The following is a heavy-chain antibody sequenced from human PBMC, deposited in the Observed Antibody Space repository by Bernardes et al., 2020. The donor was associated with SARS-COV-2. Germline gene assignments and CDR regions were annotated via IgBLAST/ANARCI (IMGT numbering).Heavy chain of an antibody. CDR3: ARDNRRWLQSANWYFDL. D-gene: IGHD5-12*01. Sequence: SETLSLTCTVSGGSISSYYWSWIRQPPGKGLEWIGYIYYSGSTNYNPSLKSRVTISVDTPKNQFSLKLSSVTAADTAVYYCARDNRRWLQSANWYFDLWGRGTLVTVSS. CDR2: IYYSGST. J-gene: IGHJ2*01. CDR1: GGSISSYY. V-gene: IGHV4-59*01.